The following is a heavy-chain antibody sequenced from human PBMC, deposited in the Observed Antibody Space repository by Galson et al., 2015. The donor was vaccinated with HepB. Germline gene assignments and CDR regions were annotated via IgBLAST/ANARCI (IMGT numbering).Heavy chain of an antibody. D-gene: IGHD3-22*01. J-gene: IGHJ4*02. Sequence: SVKVSCKASGYTFTSYGISWVRQAPGQGLEWMGWISAYNGNTNYAQKLQGRVTMTTDTSTSTAYMELRSLRSDDTAVYYCARDSRYYYDSSGYYCDYWGQGTLVTVSS. CDR3: ARDSRYYYDSSGYYCDY. V-gene: IGHV1-18*01. CDR2: ISAYNGNT. CDR1: GYTFTSYG.